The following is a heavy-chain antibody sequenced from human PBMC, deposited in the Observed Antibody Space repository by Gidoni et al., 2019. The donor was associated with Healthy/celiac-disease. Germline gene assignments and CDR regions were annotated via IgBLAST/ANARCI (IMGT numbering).Heavy chain of an antibody. CDR3: ARGSDFNLDY. J-gene: IGHJ4*02. CDR1: GLTFSSYA. D-gene: IGHD3-10*01. Sequence: QVQLVESGGGVVQPGRSLRLSCAASGLTFSSYAMHWVRQAPGKGLEWVAVISYDGSNKYYADSVKGRFTISRDNSKNTLYLQMNSLRAEDTAVYYCARGSDFNLDYWGQGTLVTVSS. CDR2: ISYDGSNK. V-gene: IGHV3-30-3*01.